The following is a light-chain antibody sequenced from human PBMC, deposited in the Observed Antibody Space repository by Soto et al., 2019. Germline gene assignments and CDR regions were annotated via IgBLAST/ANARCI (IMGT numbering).Light chain of an antibody. CDR2: WAS. Sequence: DIVMTQSPDSLAVSLGERATINCRSSQSVLYSTNNKNYLAWYQQKPGQPPKLLIYWASTRESGVPDRFSARGSGTDYTLTISSLQAEDVAVDYGQHYLNPPRNFGQGTKVEIK. J-gene: IGKJ1*01. CDR3: QHYLNPPRN. CDR1: QSVLYSTNNKNY. V-gene: IGKV4-1*01.